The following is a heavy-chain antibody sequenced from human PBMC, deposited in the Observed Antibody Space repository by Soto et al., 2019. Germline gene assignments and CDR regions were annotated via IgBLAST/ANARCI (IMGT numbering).Heavy chain of an antibody. V-gene: IGHV1-18*04. CDR2: TRAYNDDT. D-gene: IGHD2-2*01. CDR1: GYIFTHYG. J-gene: IGHJ4*02. Sequence: QVQLVQSGSEVKEPGASVKVSCKASGYIFTHYGISWVRQAPGQGLEWMAWTRAYNDDTNYAPKLQDRVTLTTDTCTGTAYMELRSLRSDDTAVYYCARDEMGTCSGPNCYYFASWGQGTLVTVSS. CDR3: ARDEMGTCSGPNCYYFAS.